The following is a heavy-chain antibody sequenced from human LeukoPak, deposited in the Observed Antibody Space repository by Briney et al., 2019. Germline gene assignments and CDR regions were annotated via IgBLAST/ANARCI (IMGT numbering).Heavy chain of an antibody. Sequence: SETLSLTCAVYGGSFSGYYWSWIRQPPGKGLEWIGYIYYSGSTNYNPSLKSRVTISVDTSKNQFSLKLSSVTAADTAVYYCARGRNHRNLGRPRYYYYMDVWGKGTTVTVSS. D-gene: IGHD1-14*01. CDR3: ARGRNHRNLGRPRYYYYMDV. CDR2: IYYSGST. V-gene: IGHV4-59*12. CDR1: GGSFSGYY. J-gene: IGHJ6*03.